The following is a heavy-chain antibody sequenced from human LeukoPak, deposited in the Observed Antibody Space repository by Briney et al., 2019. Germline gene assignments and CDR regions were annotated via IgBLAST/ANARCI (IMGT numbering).Heavy chain of an antibody. D-gene: IGHD4-11*01. CDR3: AKDRESNYYGIWFDP. CDR1: GGSFSGYY. V-gene: IGHV4-34*01. J-gene: IGHJ5*02. Sequence: SETLSLTCAVYGGSFSGYYWSWIRQPPGKGLEWIGQIKHSGSTNYNPSLKSRVTISVDTSKNQFSLKLSSVTPEDTAVYYCAKDRESNYYGIWFDPWGQGTLVTVSS. CDR2: IKHSGST.